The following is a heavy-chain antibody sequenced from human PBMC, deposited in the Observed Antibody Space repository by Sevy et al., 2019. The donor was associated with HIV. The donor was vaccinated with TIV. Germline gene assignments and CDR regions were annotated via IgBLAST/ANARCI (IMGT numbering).Heavy chain of an antibody. CDR3: ARDRYYDASGYYYYYYGLDV. CDR1: TFRVIDNY. Sequence: GGSLRLSCAASTFRVIDNYMSWVRQAPGKGLEWVSTIYSGGRTFYAGSVKGRFTISRANSKNTLYLQMNSLRAEDTAVYYCARDRYYDASGYYYYYYGLDVWGQGTTVTVSS. V-gene: IGHV3-66*01. D-gene: IGHD3-22*01. CDR2: IYSGGRT. J-gene: IGHJ6*02.